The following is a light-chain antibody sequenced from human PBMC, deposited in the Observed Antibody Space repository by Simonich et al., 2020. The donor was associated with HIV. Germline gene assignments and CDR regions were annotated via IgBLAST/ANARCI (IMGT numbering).Light chain of an antibody. J-gene: IGKJ1*01. V-gene: IGKV3-11*01. CDR2: DAS. CDR3: QHRSNWPPT. CDR1: QSVSSN. Sequence: EIVMTQSPATLSVSPGERATPSCRASQSVSSNLAWYQQKPGQAPRLLIHDASNRATGIPARFSGSGSGTDFTLTISSLEAEDFAVYYCQHRSNWPPTFGQGTKVDIK.